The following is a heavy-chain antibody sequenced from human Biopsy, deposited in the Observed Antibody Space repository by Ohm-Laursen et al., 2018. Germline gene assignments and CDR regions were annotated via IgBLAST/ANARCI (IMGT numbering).Heavy chain of an antibody. V-gene: IGHV4-39*01. CDR3: AKRDLSGTSPV. D-gene: IGHD1-26*01. CDR2: IYSDDTT. CDR1: GGPFGISSHY. Sequence: SETLSLTCTVSGGPFGISSHYWIWIRQPPGKGLEWIGSIYSDDTTHYNASLQGRITISVDQPKNQFSLRLTSVTAADTAVYYCAKRDLSGTSPVWGQGIVVTVSS. J-gene: IGHJ4*02.